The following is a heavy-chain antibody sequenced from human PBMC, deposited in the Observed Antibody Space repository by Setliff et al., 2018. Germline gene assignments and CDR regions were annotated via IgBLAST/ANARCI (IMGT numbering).Heavy chain of an antibody. J-gene: IGHJ4*02. V-gene: IGHV3-30*18. CDR2: LSDDGSNE. CDR1: GFTFSMYW. Sequence: GGSLRLSCAASGFTFSMYWMHWVRQAPVKGLDWVATLSDDGSNEFYADSVKGRFTIFRDNSKNTLYLQMNSLRAEDTAVYYCAKVKKPLIRGSGFDYWGRGTLVTVSS. D-gene: IGHD3-10*01. CDR3: AKVKKPLIRGSGFDY.